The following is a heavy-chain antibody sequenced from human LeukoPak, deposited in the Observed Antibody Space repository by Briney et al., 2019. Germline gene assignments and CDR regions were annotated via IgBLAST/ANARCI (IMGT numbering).Heavy chain of an antibody. J-gene: IGHJ3*02. CDR2: IYYSGST. V-gene: IGHV4-59*01. D-gene: IGHD2/OR15-2a*01. CDR1: GGSISSDH. Sequence: SETLSLTCTVSGGSISSDHWNWIRQPPGKGLEWIGCIYYSGSTYYNPSLKSRVTISVDMSKSQFSLRLTSVTAADTAVYYCARKNDFEIWGQGTLVTASS. CDR3: ARKNDFEI.